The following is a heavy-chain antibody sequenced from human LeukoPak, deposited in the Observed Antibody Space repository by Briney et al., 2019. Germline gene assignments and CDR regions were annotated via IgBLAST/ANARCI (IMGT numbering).Heavy chain of an antibody. V-gene: IGHV3-30-3*01. J-gene: IGHJ3*02. D-gene: IGHD2-2*01. CDR3: ARDPLPYCSSTSCHSGGAFDI. Sequence: GGSLRLSCAASGFTFSSYAIHWVRQAPGKGLEWVAVISYDGSNKYYADSVKGRFTISRDNSKNTLYLQMNSLRADDTAVYYCARDPLPYCSSTSCHSGGAFDIWGQGTMVTVSS. CDR1: GFTFSSYA. CDR2: ISYDGSNK.